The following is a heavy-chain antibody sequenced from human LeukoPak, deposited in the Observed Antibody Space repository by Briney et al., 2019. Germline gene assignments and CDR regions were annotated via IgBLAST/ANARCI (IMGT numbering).Heavy chain of an antibody. D-gene: IGHD3-10*01. CDR3: ARGMGVRGVSYYYYGMDV. Sequence: ASVKVSCKASGYTFTSYGISWVRQAHGQGLEWMGWISAYNGNTNYAQKLQGRVTMTTDTSTSTAYMELRSLRSDDTAVYYCARGMGVRGVSYYYYGMDVWGQGTTVTVSS. CDR1: GYTFTSYG. J-gene: IGHJ6*02. CDR2: ISAYNGNT. V-gene: IGHV1-18*01.